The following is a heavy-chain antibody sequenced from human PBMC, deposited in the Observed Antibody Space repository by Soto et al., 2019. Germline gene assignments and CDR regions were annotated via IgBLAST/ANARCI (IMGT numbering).Heavy chain of an antibody. D-gene: IGHD3-3*01. Sequence: PGESLQISCKGSGYSFTSYWISWVRQMPGKGLEWIGRIDPSDSYTNYSPSFQGHVTISADKSISTAYLQWSSLKASDTAMYYCARHYNGYYSADSAFDIWGEGTMVTVSS. CDR1: GYSFTSYW. CDR2: IDPSDSYT. J-gene: IGHJ3*02. V-gene: IGHV5-10-1*01. CDR3: ARHYNGYYSADSAFDI.